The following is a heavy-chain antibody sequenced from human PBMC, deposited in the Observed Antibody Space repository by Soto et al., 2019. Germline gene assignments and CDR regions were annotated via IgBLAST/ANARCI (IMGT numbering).Heavy chain of an antibody. V-gene: IGHV4-30-4*01. D-gene: IGHD2-15*01. CDR2: IYYSGST. Sequence: PSETLSLTCTVSGGSISSGDYYWSWIRQPPGKGLEWIGYIYYSGSTYYNPSLKSRVTISVDTSKNQFSLKLSSVTAADTAVYYCARARYCSGGSCERYYYVIDVWGQGTTVTVSS. CDR3: ARARYCSGGSCERYYYVIDV. CDR1: GGSISSGDYY. J-gene: IGHJ6*02.